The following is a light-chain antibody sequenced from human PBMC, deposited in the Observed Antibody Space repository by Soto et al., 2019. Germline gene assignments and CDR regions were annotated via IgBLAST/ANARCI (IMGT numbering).Light chain of an antibody. CDR3: QQSNNWPWT. CDR1: QSVSSN. CDR2: GAS. J-gene: IGKJ1*01. V-gene: IGKV3-15*01. Sequence: EIVMTQSPATLSVSPGERATLSCRASQSVSSNLAWYQQKPGQAPRLLIYGASTRATGIPARFSGSGSGTGFTLTISTLQSEDFGIYYCQQSNNWPWTFGQGTKVDIK.